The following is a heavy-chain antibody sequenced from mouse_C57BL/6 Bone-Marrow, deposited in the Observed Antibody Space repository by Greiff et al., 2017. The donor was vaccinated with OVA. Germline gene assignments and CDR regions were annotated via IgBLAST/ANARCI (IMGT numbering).Heavy chain of an antibody. Sequence: QVQLQQSGAELMKPGASVKLSCKATGYTFTGYWIEWLKQRPGRGLEWIGEFLPGSGSTNYNEKFKGKATFTADTSLNTAYMQLSSLTTEDTAIDYGATDCNYFFYALDYWGQGTSVTVSS. CDR1: GYTFTGYW. D-gene: IGHD2-1*01. CDR3: ATDCNYFFYALDY. V-gene: IGHV1-9*01. J-gene: IGHJ4*01. CDR2: FLPGSGST.